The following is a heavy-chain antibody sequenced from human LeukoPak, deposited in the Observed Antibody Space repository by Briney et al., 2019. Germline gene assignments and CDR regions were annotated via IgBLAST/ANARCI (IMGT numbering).Heavy chain of an antibody. CDR2: INPNSGST. D-gene: IGHD6-6*01. CDR1: GYTFTGYY. V-gene: IGHV1-2*06. CDR3: ARGRAARPDY. Sequence: ASVKVSCKASGYTFTGYYMHWVRQAPGQGLEWMGRINPNSGSTNYAQKFQGRVTMTRDTSISTAYMELSRLRSEDTAVYYCARGRAARPDYWGQGTLVTVSS. J-gene: IGHJ4*02.